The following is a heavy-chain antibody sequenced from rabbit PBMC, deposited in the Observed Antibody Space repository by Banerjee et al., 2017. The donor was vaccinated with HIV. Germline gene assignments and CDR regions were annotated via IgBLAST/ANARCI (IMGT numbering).Heavy chain of an antibody. CDR2: IYPDYGST. J-gene: IGHJ4*01. V-gene: IGHV1S47*01. CDR1: GIDFSSYG. D-gene: IGHD2-1*01. Sequence: EQLVESGGGLVQPEGSLKLSCKASGIDFSSYGISWVRQAPGKGLEWIAYIYPDYGSTDYASWVNGRFTVSKTSSTTVTLQMTSLTAADTATYFCARSDYGDNTYFWYFKLWGQGTLVTVS. CDR3: ARSDYGDNTYFWYFKL.